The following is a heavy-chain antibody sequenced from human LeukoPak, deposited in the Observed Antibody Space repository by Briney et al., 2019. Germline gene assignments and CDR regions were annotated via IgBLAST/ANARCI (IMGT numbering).Heavy chain of an antibody. CDR3: ATGETGSTLGGY. CDR2: IYDNGNT. Sequence: SETLSLTGTVSGGPLSAYYWTWIRQPPGKGLEWIGYIYDNGNTNYNPSLKSRVTISVDTSKNQFSLKLSSVTAADTAVYYCATGETGSTLGGYWGQGTLVTVSS. CDR1: GGPLSAYY. V-gene: IGHV4-59*03. J-gene: IGHJ4*02. D-gene: IGHD1-1*01.